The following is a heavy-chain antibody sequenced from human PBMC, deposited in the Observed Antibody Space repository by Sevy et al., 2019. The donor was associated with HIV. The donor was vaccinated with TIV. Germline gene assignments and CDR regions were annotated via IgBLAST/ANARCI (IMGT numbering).Heavy chain of an antibody. Sequence: GGSLRLSCAASVFTFSSYAMSWVRQAPGKGLEWVSAISGSGGSTYYADSVKGRFTISRDNSKNTLYLQMNSLRAEDTAVYYCAKETSITMVRGVLEAFDIWGQGTMVTVSS. CDR1: VFTFSSYA. CDR3: AKETSITMVRGVLEAFDI. CDR2: ISGSGGST. V-gene: IGHV3-23*01. J-gene: IGHJ3*02. D-gene: IGHD3-10*01.